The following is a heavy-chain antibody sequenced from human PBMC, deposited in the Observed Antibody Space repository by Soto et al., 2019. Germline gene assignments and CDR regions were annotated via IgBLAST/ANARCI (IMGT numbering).Heavy chain of an antibody. Sequence: DSVKVYCKASGYKFTSYYMDCVRKAPGQGLEWMGIINPSGGSTSYAQKFQGRVTMTRDTSTSTVYMELSSLRSEVTAVYYCASTGVRDYDMDVWGKGTLVTVSS. CDR1: GYKFTSYY. J-gene: IGHJ6*03. CDR2: INPSGGST. CDR3: ASTGVRDYDMDV. V-gene: IGHV1-46*03. D-gene: IGHD2-8*01.